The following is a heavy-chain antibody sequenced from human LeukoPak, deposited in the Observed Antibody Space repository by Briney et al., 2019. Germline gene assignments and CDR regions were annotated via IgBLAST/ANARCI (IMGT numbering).Heavy chain of an antibody. Sequence: GESLKISCKGSGYSFTNYWIGWVRQMPGKGLEWMGIISPDGSDTRYSPSFQGQVTISADKSITTAYLQWSSLKASDTAMYYCARLTSSWSFDYWGQGTLVTVSS. CDR2: ISPDGSDT. CDR1: GYSFTNYW. V-gene: IGHV5-51*01. J-gene: IGHJ4*02. D-gene: IGHD6-13*01. CDR3: ARLTSSWSFDY.